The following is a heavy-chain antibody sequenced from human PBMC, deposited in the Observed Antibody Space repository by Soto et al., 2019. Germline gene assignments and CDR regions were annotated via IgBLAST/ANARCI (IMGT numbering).Heavy chain of an antibody. J-gene: IGHJ4*02. V-gene: IGHV1-2*04. D-gene: IGHD2-2*02. CDR3: AREGCSSTSCYTD. Sequence: GASVKVSCTASGYTFTGYYMHWVRQAPGQGLEWMGWINPNSGGTNYAQKFQGWVTMTRDTSITTAYMELSRLRSDDTAVYYCAREGCSSTSCYTDWGQGTLVTVSS. CDR2: INPNSGGT. CDR1: GYTFTGYY.